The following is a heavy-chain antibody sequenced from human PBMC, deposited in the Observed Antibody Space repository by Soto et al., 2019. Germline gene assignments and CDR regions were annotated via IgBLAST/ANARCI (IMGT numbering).Heavy chain of an antibody. D-gene: IGHD4-17*01. V-gene: IGHV3-66*01. CDR2: IYSGGGT. Sequence: EVRLVQSGGGLVQPGGSLRLSCAASLFIVSDNYMSWVRQAPGKVLEWVSLIYSGGGTDYAESVKGRVTISRDNSKNTLYLQMNSLKAEDTGIYYCATRMTTAPYWGQGTVVTVSS. CDR1: LFIVSDNY. J-gene: IGHJ4*02. CDR3: ATRMTTAPY.